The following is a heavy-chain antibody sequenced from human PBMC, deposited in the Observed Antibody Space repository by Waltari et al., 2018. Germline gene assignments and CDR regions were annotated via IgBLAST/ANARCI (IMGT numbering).Heavy chain of an antibody. V-gene: IGHV3-30*02. D-gene: IGHD3-3*02. Sequence: QVQLVESVGGVVQPGGSLRLSCKASGLIFSRFDMHWVRQAPGMGLEWVAVIRFDGSQKYYSESRKGRFTVSRDNSRDTLYLHMKNLESDDTATYFCAGDISVSSPSLWGRGTLVTVSS. CDR3: AGDISVSSPSL. CDR2: IRFDGSQK. CDR1: GLIFSRFD. J-gene: IGHJ1*01.